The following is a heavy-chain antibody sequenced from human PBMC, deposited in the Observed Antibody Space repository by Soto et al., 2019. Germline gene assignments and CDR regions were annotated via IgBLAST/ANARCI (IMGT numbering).Heavy chain of an antibody. V-gene: IGHV3-30*18. CDR3: AKERGSHYYYYGMDV. J-gene: IGHJ6*02. CDR2: ISYDGSNK. CDR1: GFTFSSYG. D-gene: IGHD1-26*01. Sequence: QVQLVESGGGVVQPGRSLRLSCAASGFTFSSYGMHWVRQAPGKGLEWVAVISYDGSNKYYADSVKGRFTISRDNSKNTLYLQMNSLRAEDTGVYYCAKERGSHYYYYGMDVWGQGTTVTVSS.